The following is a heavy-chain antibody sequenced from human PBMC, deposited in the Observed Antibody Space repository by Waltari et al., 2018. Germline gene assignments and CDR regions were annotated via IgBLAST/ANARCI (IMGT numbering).Heavy chain of an antibody. D-gene: IGHD5-18*01. CDR3: AREGFNYGLYYFDY. J-gene: IGHJ4*02. CDR2: ISPSGGPT. V-gene: IGHV3-11*04. CDR1: GFAFRDYY. Sequence: QVQLVESGGGLVKPGGSLRLSCEAPGFAFRDYYMRWIRQAPGKGLEWLSNISPSGGPTYNADSLRGRFTISRDNGKNSLYLQMNSLRADDTALYFCAREGFNYGLYYFDYWGQGALVTVSS.